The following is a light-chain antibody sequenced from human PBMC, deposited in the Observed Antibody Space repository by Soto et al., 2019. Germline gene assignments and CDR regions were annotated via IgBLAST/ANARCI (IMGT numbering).Light chain of an antibody. Sequence: QSALTQPPSASGTPGQSVTIPCTGTSSDVGDYNYVSWYQQHPGKAPKLMIYEVSRRPSGVPDRLSGSKSGNTASLTVSGLQAEDEADYYCSSNAGSNNLVFGGGTKLTVL. CDR2: EVS. CDR1: SSDVGDYNY. J-gene: IGLJ2*01. CDR3: SSNAGSNNLV. V-gene: IGLV2-8*01.